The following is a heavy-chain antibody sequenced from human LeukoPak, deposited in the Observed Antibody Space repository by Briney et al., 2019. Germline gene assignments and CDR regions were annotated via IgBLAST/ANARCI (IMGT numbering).Heavy chain of an antibody. D-gene: IGHD6-19*01. CDR1: GLTVTSNY. CDR2: IYSGGST. V-gene: IGHV3-66*01. CDR3: ARVRISGRQYPSFDP. Sequence: GGSLRLSCAASGLTVTSNYMTWVRQAPGKGLEWVSLIYSGGSTYYADSVKGRFIISRDNSKNTLSLQMKILRAEDTAVYYCARVRISGRQYPSFDPRGQPTVVTVS. J-gene: IGHJ5*01.